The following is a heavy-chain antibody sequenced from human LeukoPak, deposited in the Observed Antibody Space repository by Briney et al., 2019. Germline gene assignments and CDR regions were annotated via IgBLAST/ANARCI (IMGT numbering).Heavy chain of an antibody. CDR2: IYYSGNT. CDR3: ARGAVAGTGIYYFDY. J-gene: IGHJ4*02. CDR1: GGSVSSGSYY. D-gene: IGHD6-19*01. Sequence: SETLSLTCTVSGGSVSSGSYYWSWIRQPPGKGLECIVYIYYSGNTNYNPSLKCRVTISVDTSKNQFSLKLSSVTAADTAVYYCARGAVAGTGIYYFDYWGQGTLVTVSS. V-gene: IGHV4-61*01.